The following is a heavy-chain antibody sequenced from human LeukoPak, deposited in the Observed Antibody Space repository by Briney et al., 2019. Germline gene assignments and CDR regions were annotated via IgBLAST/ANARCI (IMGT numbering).Heavy chain of an antibody. Sequence: AGTLSLTCTASGGSISSYYWTWIRQPPGRGLEGVGYFYTSGSTNYNPSLKRRVTISVDTSKHQFSLKLNSVTAADTAVYYCARFNPDYYLDFWGKGTTATVSS. CDR3: ARFNPDYYLDF. J-gene: IGHJ6*03. CDR2: FYTSGST. V-gene: IGHV4-4*09. CDR1: GGSISSYY.